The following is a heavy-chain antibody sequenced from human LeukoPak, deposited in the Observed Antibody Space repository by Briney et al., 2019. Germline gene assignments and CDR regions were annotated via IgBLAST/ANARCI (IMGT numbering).Heavy chain of an antibody. V-gene: IGHV4-34*01. J-gene: IGHJ4*02. D-gene: IGHD3-3*01. Sequence: PSETLSLTCAVYGGSFSGYYWSWIRQPPGKGLEWIGEINHSGSTNYNPSLKSRVTISVDTSKNQFSLKLSSVTAADTAVYYCARVLYYDFWSGYTYYFDYWGQGTLVTVSS. CDR3: ARVLYYDFWSGYTYYFDY. CDR2: INHSGST. CDR1: GGSFSGYY.